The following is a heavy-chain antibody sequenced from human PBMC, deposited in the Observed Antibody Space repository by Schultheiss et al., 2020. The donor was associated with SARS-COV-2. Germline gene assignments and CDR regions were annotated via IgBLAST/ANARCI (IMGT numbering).Heavy chain of an antibody. V-gene: IGHV3-74*03. CDR1: GFTLSRHW. CDR2: INGDGRST. CDR3: ARVGRGWITGTSYYYYYMDV. J-gene: IGHJ6*03. Sequence: GGSLRLSCTASGFTLSRHWMNWVRQVPGKGLVWVSRINGDGRSTSYADSVKGRFTISRDNSKNTLYLQMNSLRAEDTAVYYCARVGRGWITGTSYYYYYMDVWGKGTTVTVSS. D-gene: IGHD1-20*01.